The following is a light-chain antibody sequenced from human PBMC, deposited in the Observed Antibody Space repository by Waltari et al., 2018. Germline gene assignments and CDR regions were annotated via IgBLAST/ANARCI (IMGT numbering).Light chain of an antibody. CDR2: GNN. CDR3: QSYDSSLSVHVV. CDR1: TSNIGDGFV. Sequence: QSVLTQPPSVSGAPGQRVTIPCPGTTSNIGDGFVLPWYQQLPGTAPKLLIYGNNNRPSGVPDRFSGSKSGTSASLAITGLQAEDEADYYCQSYDSSLSVHVVFGGGTKLTVL. V-gene: IGLV1-40*01. J-gene: IGLJ2*01.